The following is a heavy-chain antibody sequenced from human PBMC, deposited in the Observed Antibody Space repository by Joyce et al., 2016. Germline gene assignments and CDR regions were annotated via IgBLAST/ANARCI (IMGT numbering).Heavy chain of an antibody. CDR1: GLSFDLHSF. V-gene: IGHV4-38-2*01. CDR2: FYLHGIT. D-gene: IGHD5-18*01. CDR3: ARRPYNVHTPLGSDWYFDL. J-gene: IGHJ2*01. Sequence: QVQLQESGPGLVKPSETLSLTCGVSGLSFDLHSFWGWIRQPQGKGLEWIGDFYLHGITHYSPSLKSRVTISMDTSKNHFSLNLNSLTAADTAVYFCARRPYNVHTPLGSDWYFDLWGRGTLVTVSS.